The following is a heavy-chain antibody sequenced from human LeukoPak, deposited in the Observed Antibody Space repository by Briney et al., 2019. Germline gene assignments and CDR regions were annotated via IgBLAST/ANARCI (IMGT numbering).Heavy chain of an antibody. V-gene: IGHV1-18*01. D-gene: IGHD2-15*01. CDR1: GYTFTSYG. CDR3: ARVVVVASLYYYYYMDV. J-gene: IGHJ6*03. Sequence: GASVKVSCKASGYTFTSYGISWVRQAPGQGLEWMGWISAYNGNTNYAQKLQGRVTMTTDTSTSTAYMELRSLRSDDTAVYYCARVVVVASLYYYYYMDVWGKGTTVTVSS. CDR2: ISAYNGNT.